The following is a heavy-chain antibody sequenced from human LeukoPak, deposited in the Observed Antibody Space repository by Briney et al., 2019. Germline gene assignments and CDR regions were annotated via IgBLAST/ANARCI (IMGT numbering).Heavy chain of an antibody. CDR2: IIPIFGTA. CDR1: GGTFSSYA. J-gene: IGHJ6*02. V-gene: IGHV1-69*13. CDR3: ARTRYDFWSGYEDYYYYYGMDV. Sequence: SVTVSCKASGGTFSSYAISWVRQAPGQGLEWMGGIIPIFGTANYAQKFQGRVTITADESTSTAYMELSSLRSEDTAVYYCARTRYDFWSGYEDYYYYYGMDVWGQGTTVTVSS. D-gene: IGHD3-3*01.